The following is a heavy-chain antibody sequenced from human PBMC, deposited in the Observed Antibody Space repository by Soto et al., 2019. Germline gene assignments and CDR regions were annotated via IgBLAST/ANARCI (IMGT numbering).Heavy chain of an antibody. D-gene: IGHD3-3*01. CDR3: ARDQSTYCDFWSGYSWGGMDV. V-gene: IGHV3-48*02. J-gene: IGHJ6*02. CDR1: GFTFSSYS. CDR2: ISSSSSTI. Sequence: GGSLRLSCAASGFTFSSYSMNWVRQAPGKGLEWVSYISSSSSTIYYADSVKGRFTISRDNAKNSLYLQMNSLRDEDTAVYYCARDQSTYCDFWSGYSWGGMDVWGPGTTVTVS.